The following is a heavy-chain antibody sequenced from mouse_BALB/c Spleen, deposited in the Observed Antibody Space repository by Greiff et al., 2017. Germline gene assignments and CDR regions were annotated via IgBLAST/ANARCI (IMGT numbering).Heavy chain of an antibody. CDR3: ARCYGNYCYAMDY. J-gene: IGHJ4*01. D-gene: IGHD2-1*01. CDR1: GFTFSSFG. Sequence: EVMLVESGGDLVQPGGSRKLSCAASGFTFSSFGMHWVRQAPEKGLEWVAYISSGSSTIYYADTVKGRFTISRDNPKNTLFLQMTSLRSEDTAMYYCARCYGNYCYAMDYWGQGTSVTVSS. V-gene: IGHV5-17*02. CDR2: ISSGSSTI.